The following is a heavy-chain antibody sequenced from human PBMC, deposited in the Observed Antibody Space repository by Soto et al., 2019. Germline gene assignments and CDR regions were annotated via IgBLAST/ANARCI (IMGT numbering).Heavy chain of an antibody. Sequence: SQTLSLTCAISGDSISSNSAAWNWIRQSPSRGFEWLGRTYYRSRWYHDYAVSVKSRIIINPNTSKNQVSLQLTSVTPDDTAVHYGESHRYDYWGQGTVVTVSS. V-gene: IGHV6-1*01. J-gene: IGHJ4*02. CDR2: TYYRSRWYH. D-gene: IGHD5-18*01. CDR3: ESHRYDY. CDR1: GDSISSNSAA.